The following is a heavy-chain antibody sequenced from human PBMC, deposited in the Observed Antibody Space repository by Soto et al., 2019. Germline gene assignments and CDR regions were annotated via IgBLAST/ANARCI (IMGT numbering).Heavy chain of an antibody. D-gene: IGHD3-10*01. Sequence: QVQLQQWGAGLLKPSETLSLICGVYGGSFRGYYWSWIRQPPGRGLEWIGEINHSGRTNYNPSLKRRVTISADPSKNQFPLKVTPATAADPAVYYCARSGGVFGWFDPWGQGTLVTVSS. V-gene: IGHV4-34*01. J-gene: IGHJ5*02. CDR3: ARSGGVFGWFDP. CDR1: GGSFRGYY. CDR2: INHSGRT.